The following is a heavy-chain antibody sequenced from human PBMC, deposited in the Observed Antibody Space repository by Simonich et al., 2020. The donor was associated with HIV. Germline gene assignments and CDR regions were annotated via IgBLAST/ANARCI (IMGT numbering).Heavy chain of an antibody. Sequence: QVQLVQSGAEVKKPGSSVKVSCQTSGGTFSNYVINWVRQAPGQGLEWMGRILLFFGTANYAQKFQCRVTITADESTSTAYMELSSLTSEDTAVYYCAREIIYSSGWDTGCLDPWGQGTLVTVSS. CDR3: AREIIYSSGWDTGCLDP. CDR1: GGTFSNYV. D-gene: IGHD6-19*01. V-gene: IGHV1-69*13. J-gene: IGHJ5*02. CDR2: ILLFFGTA.